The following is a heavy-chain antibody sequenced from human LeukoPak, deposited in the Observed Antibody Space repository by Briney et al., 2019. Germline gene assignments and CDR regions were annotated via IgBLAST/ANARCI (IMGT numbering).Heavy chain of an antibody. CDR2: INPNSGGT. CDR3: ARTNRELVTGFDY. J-gene: IGHJ4*02. Sequence: ASVKVSCKVSGYTFTGYYMHWVRQAPGQGLEWMGWINPNSGGTNYAQKFQGRVTMTRDTSISTAYMELSRLRSDDTAVYYCARTNRELVTGFDYWGQGTLVTVSS. D-gene: IGHD6-6*01. V-gene: IGHV1-2*02. CDR1: GYTFTGYY.